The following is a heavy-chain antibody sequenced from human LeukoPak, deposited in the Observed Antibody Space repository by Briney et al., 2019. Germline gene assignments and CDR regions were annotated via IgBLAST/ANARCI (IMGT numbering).Heavy chain of an antibody. CDR2: INHSGST. CDR3: ARSRVSSGYYYHYYGMDV. CDR1: GGSFSGYY. D-gene: IGHD3-22*01. J-gene: IGHJ6*02. Sequence: SETLSLTCAVYGGSFSGYYWSWIRQPPGKGLEWIGEINHSGSTNYNPSLKSRVTISVDTSKNQFSLKLSSVTAADTAVYYCARSRVSSGYYYHYYGMDVWGQGTTVTVSS. V-gene: IGHV4-34*01.